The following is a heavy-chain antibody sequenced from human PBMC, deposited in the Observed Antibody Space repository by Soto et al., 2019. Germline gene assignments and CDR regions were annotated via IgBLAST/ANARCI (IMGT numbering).Heavy chain of an antibody. V-gene: IGHV3-23*01. J-gene: IGHJ3*02. Sequence: EVQLLESGGGLVQPGGSLRLSCAASGFTFSSYAMSWVRQAPGKGLEWVSAISGSGGSTYYADSVKGRFTISRDNSKNTLYLQMNSLRAEDTAVYYCAVSSAYYDLWSGSLDAFDIWGQGTMFTVSS. CDR1: GFTFSSYA. D-gene: IGHD3-3*01. CDR2: ISGSGGST. CDR3: AVSSAYYDLWSGSLDAFDI.